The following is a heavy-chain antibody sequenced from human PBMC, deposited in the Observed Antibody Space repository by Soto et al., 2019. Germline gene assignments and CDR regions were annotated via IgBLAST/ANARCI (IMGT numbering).Heavy chain of an antibody. V-gene: IGHV4-30-4*01. D-gene: IGHD3-3*01. Sequence: SETLSLTCTVSGGSISSGDYYWSWIRQPPGKGLEWIGYIYYSGSTYYNPSLKSRVTISVDTSKNQFSLKLSSVTAADTAVYYCARDYAITIFGVAPSYGMDVWGQGTTVT. J-gene: IGHJ6*02. CDR3: ARDYAITIFGVAPSYGMDV. CDR1: GGSISSGDYY. CDR2: IYYSGST.